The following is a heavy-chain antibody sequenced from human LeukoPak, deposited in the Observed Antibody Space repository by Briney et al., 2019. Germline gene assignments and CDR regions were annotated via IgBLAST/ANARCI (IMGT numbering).Heavy chain of an antibody. J-gene: IGHJ4*02. CDR1: GYTFTSYG. Sequence: GASVKVSCKASGYTFTSYGISWVRQAPGQGVEWMGWISAYNGNTNYAQKLQGRVTMTTDTSTSTAYMELRSLRSDDTAVYYCARDIGILGYCSGGSCYRKFFDYWGQGTLVTVSS. D-gene: IGHD2-15*01. CDR3: ARDIGILGYCSGGSCYRKFFDY. V-gene: IGHV1-18*01. CDR2: ISAYNGNT.